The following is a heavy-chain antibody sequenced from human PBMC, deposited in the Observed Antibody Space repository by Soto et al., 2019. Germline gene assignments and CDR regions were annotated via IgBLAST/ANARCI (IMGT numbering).Heavy chain of an antibody. D-gene: IGHD1-20*01. J-gene: IGHJ3*02. CDR1: GYTFTSYG. CDR2: ISAYNGNT. Sequence: EASVKVSCKASGYTFTSYGISWVRQAPGQGLEWMGWISAYNGNTNYAQKLQGRVTMTTDTSTSTAYMELRSLRSDDTAVYYCARDLQRLVTGRPKGGKTGGAFDIWGQGTMVTVSS. V-gene: IGHV1-18*01. CDR3: ARDLQRLVTGRPKGGKTGGAFDI.